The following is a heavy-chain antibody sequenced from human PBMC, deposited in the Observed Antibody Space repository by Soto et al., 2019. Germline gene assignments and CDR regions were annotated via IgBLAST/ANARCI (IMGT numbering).Heavy chain of an antibody. V-gene: IGHV4-34*01. CDR2: INHSGST. CDR3: ARGTGTRYYGSGSYWGNWFDP. D-gene: IGHD3-10*01. CDR1: GGSFSGYY. J-gene: IGHJ5*02. Sequence: SETLSLTCVVFGGSFSGYYWSWIRQPPGKGLEWIGEINHSGSTNYNPSLKSRVTISVDTSKNQFSLKLSSVTAADTAVYYCARGTGTRYYGSGSYWGNWFDPWGQGTLVTVSS.